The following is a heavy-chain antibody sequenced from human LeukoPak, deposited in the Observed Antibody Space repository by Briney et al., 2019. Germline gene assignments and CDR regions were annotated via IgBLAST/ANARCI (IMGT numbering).Heavy chain of an antibody. CDR2: INKDGSEK. J-gene: IGHJ6*02. Sequence: GGSLRLSCATSGFTFSRYWMSWVRQAPGKGLEWVANINKDGSEKYYVDSVKGRFTFSRDNAKNSLFLQMISLGAEDTAVYYCARGTSSYYYYYFGMDVWGQGTTVTVSS. V-gene: IGHV3-7*01. CDR1: GFTFSRYW. CDR3: ARGTSSYYYYYFGMDV.